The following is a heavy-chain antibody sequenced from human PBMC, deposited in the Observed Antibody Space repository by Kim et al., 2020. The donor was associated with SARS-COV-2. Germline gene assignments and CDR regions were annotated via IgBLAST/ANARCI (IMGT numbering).Heavy chain of an antibody. CDR3: AKDWDSGIRRDFDI. CDR1: GFTFSSYA. J-gene: IGHJ3*02. Sequence: GGSLRLSCAASGFTFSSYAMHWVRQAPGKGLEWVAVIWYDGSNKYYADSVKGRFTISRDNSKNTLYLQMNSLRAEDTAVYYCAKDWDSGIRRDFDIWGQGTMVTVSS. V-gene: IGHV3-33*06. D-gene: IGHD1-26*01. CDR2: IWYDGSNK.